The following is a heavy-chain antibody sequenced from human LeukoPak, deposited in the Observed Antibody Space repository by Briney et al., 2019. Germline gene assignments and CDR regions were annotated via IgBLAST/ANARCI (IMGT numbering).Heavy chain of an antibody. Sequence: PSETLSLTCTVSGGSISSSDYYWGWIRQPPGKGLEWIGSIYYSGSTHYNPSLKSRVTISVDTSKNQFSLKLNSVTAADTALYCCARHSSGWIYYFDYWGQGTLVTVSS. CDR2: IYYSGST. V-gene: IGHV4-39*01. CDR3: ARHSSGWIYYFDY. CDR1: GGSISSSDYY. J-gene: IGHJ4*02. D-gene: IGHD6-19*01.